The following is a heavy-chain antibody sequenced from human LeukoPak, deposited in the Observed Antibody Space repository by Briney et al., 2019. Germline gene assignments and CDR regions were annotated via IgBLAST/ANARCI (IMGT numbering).Heavy chain of an antibody. CDR1: GFTFSDYY. Sequence: GGSLRLSCAASGFTFSDYYMSWIRQAPGKGLEWVSYISSSGSTIYYADSVKGRFTISRDNAKNSLYLQMNSLRAEDTAVYYCARAAHQQAAAGLLYYYYYYYMDVWGKGTTVTVSS. D-gene: IGHD6-13*01. J-gene: IGHJ6*03. CDR3: ARAAHQQAAAGLLYYYYYYYMDV. CDR2: ISSSGSTI. V-gene: IGHV3-11*04.